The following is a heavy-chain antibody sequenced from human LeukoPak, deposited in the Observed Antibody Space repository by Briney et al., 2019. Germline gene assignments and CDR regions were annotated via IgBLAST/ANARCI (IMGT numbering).Heavy chain of an antibody. CDR3: ARSSYGDHAGYFYYGMDV. J-gene: IGHJ6*02. D-gene: IGHD4-17*01. CDR2: INRSGST. V-gene: IGHV4-34*01. CDR1: GGSFSGYY. Sequence: SETLSLTCAVYGGSFSGYYWSWVRQPPGKGLEWIGEINRSGSTNYNPSLKSRVTISVDTSKNQFSLKLSSVTTADTAVYYCARSSYGDHAGYFYYGMDVWGQGATVTVSS.